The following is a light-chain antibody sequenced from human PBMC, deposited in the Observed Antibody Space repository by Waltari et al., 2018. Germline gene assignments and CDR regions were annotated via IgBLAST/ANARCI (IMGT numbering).Light chain of an antibody. CDR2: EDN. CDR3: QSYDSSSQRV. CDR1: SGSIASHY. Sequence: NFMLTQPHSVSESPGKTVTISCTRSSGSIASHYVQWYQQRPGSSPTALIYEDNQRPSCGPARFSGSIDSASKSASLTISGLATEDEADYCCQSYDSSSQRVFGGGTKLTVL. J-gene: IGLJ3*02. V-gene: IGLV6-57*01.